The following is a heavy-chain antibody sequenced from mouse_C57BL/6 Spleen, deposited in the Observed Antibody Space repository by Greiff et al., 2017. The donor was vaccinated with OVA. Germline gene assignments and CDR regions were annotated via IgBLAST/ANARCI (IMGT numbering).Heavy chain of an antibody. V-gene: IGHV1-64*01. J-gene: IGHJ2*01. CDR3: TSRWLLDY. CDR1: GYTFTSYW. D-gene: IGHD2-3*01. CDR2: IHPNSGST. Sequence: VQLQQPGAELVKPGASVKLSCKASGYTFTSYWMHWVKQRPGQGLEWIGMIHPNSGSTNYNEKFKSKATLTVVTSSSTAYMQLSSLTSEDSAVYYCTSRWLLDYWGQGTTLTVSS.